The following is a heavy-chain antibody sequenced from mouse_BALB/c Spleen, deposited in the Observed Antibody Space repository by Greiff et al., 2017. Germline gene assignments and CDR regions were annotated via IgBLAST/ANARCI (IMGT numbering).Heavy chain of an antibody. CDR2: IDPENGDT. J-gene: IGHJ4*01. CDR3: NAYGNHYAMDY. D-gene: IGHD2-1*01. CDR1: GFNIKDYY. Sequence: EVKLQESGAELVRSGASVKLSCTASGFNIKDYYMHWVKQRPEQGLEWIGWIDPENGDTEYAPKFQGKATMTADTSSNTAYLQLSSLTSEDTAVYYCNAYGNHYAMDYWGQGTSVTVSS. V-gene: IGHV14-4*02.